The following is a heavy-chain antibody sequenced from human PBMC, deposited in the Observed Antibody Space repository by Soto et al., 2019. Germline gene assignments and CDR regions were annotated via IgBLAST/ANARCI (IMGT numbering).Heavy chain of an antibody. V-gene: IGHV3-48*02. J-gene: IGHJ4*02. Sequence: EVQLVESGGGLVQPGGSLRLSCAASGFTFSTYSMNWVGQAPGKGLEWVSYISSSSSTIYYADYVKGRFTISRDNAKNSLYLQMNSLRDEDTAVYYCARGLGYCSGGSCYSDYWGQGTLVTVSS. D-gene: IGHD2-15*01. CDR3: ARGLGYCSGGSCYSDY. CDR2: ISSSSSTI. CDR1: GFTFSTYS.